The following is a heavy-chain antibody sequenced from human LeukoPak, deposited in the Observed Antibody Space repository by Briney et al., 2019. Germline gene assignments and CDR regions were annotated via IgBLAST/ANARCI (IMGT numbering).Heavy chain of an antibody. CDR3: AKEGYDFWSGIRDYYFDY. V-gene: IGHV3-30*18. J-gene: IGHJ4*01. CDR2: ISYDGSNK. Sequence: GGSLRLSCAASGFTFSSYGMHWVRPAPGKGLEWVAVISYDGSNKYYADSVKCRFTISRDNSKNTLYLQMNSLRAEDTAVYYCAKEGYDFWSGIRDYYFDYWGQGTLVTVSS. D-gene: IGHD3-3*01. CDR1: GFTFSSYG.